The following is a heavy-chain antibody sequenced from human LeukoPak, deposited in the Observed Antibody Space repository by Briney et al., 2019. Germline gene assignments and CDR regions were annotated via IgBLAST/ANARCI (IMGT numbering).Heavy chain of an antibody. CDR1: GFTFSSYE. J-gene: IGHJ4*02. D-gene: IGHD4-11*01. CDR2: ISSSGSTI. CDR3: ARDRYSNFDY. Sequence: GGSLRLSCAASGFTFSSYEMNWVRQAPGKGLEWVSYISSSGSTIYYADSVKGRFTISRDDAKNSLYLQMNSLRAEDTAVYYCARDRYSNFDYWGQGTLVTVSS. V-gene: IGHV3-48*03.